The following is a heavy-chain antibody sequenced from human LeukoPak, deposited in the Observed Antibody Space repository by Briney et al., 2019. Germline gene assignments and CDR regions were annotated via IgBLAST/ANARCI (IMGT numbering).Heavy chain of an antibody. CDR2: ISGSGGST. Sequence: PGGSLRLSCAASGFTFSSYAMSWVRQAPGKGLEWVSAISGSGGSTYYADSVKGRFTISRDNSKNTLYLQMNSLRAGDTAVYYCAKDQEQWLVRHVFDYWGQGTLVTVSS. J-gene: IGHJ4*02. CDR3: AKDQEQWLVRHVFDY. CDR1: GFTFSSYA. V-gene: IGHV3-23*01. D-gene: IGHD6-19*01.